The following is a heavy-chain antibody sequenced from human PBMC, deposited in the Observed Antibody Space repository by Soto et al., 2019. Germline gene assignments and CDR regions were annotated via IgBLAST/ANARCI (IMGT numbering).Heavy chain of an antibody. CDR3: ARMRLNYGADF. CDR2: IYHARGT. J-gene: IGHJ4*02. Sequence: WTWIRQSPGKGLEWIGYIYHARGTYYNPSLRSRLRLSLDISENQFSLKLASVTAADTAVYYCARMRLNYGADFWGQGIRVTVSS. D-gene: IGHD1-7*01. V-gene: IGHV4-30-4*08.